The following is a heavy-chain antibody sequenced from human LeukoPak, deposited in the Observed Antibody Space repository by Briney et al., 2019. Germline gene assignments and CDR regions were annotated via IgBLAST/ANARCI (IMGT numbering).Heavy chain of an antibody. CDR2: IHHSGSS. D-gene: IGHD2-15*01. CDR3: VKVASGGLFDS. CDR1: GASITDYY. V-gene: IGHV4-4*09. J-gene: IGHJ4*02. Sequence: SETLSLTCTVSGASITDYYWTWIRQSPEKGLEWIGYIHHSGSSNYKSSLRGRVTMSIDTSKNQFSLKVISLTAADTAVYYCVKVASGGLFDSWGQGTLVTVSS.